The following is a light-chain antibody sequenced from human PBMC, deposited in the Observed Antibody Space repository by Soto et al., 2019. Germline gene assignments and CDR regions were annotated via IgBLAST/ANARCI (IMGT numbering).Light chain of an antibody. CDR2: GNN. Sequence: QSVLTQPPSVSGAPGQRVTIYCTGSSSNIGAGYDVHWYQQLPGTAPKLLIYGNNNRPSGVPDRFAGSKSGTSASLAITGLQAEAEADYYCQSYDSSLSHVFGTGTKVTVL. V-gene: IGLV1-40*01. CDR1: SSNIGAGYD. J-gene: IGLJ1*01. CDR3: QSYDSSLSHV.